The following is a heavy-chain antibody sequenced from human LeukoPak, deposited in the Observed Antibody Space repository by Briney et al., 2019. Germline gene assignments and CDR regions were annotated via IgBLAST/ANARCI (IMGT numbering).Heavy chain of an antibody. CDR2: ISVYNGDT. CDR3: ARVEGPSIFGVIDY. J-gene: IGHJ4*02. D-gene: IGHD3-3*01. V-gene: IGHV1-18*01. Sequence: ASVKVSCKASGYIFTNYGISWVRQAPGQGLEWMGWISVYNGDTNYAQKLQGRVTMTTDTSTSTAYMEVRSLRSDDTAVYFCARVEGPSIFGVIDYWGQGTLVTVSS. CDR1: GYIFTNYG.